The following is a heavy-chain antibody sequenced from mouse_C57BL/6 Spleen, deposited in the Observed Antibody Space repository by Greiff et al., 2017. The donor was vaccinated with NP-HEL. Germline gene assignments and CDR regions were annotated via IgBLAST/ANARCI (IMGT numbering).Heavy chain of an antibody. CDR2: ISSGGDYI. Sequence: EVHLVESGEGLVKPGGSLKLSCAASGFTFSSYAMSWVRQTPEKRLEWVAYISSGGDYIYYADTVKGRFTISRDNARNTLYLQMSSLKSEDTAMYYCTRDEGSEGFFDYWGQGTTLTVSS. CDR3: TRDEGSEGFFDY. CDR1: GFTFSSYA. V-gene: IGHV5-9-1*02. J-gene: IGHJ2*01.